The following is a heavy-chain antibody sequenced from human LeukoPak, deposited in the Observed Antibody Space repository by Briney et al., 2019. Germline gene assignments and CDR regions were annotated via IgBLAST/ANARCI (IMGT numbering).Heavy chain of an antibody. CDR2: ISWNSGSI. V-gene: IGHV3-9*01. D-gene: IGHD3-10*01. J-gene: IGHJ4*02. CDR3: TSGGDS. Sequence: GGSLRLSCAASGFTFDDYAMHWVRQAPGKGLEWVSGISWNSGSIGYADSVKGRFTISRDNAKNSLYLQMNSLRVEDTAVYYCTSGGDSWGQGTLVTVSS. CDR1: GFTFDDYA.